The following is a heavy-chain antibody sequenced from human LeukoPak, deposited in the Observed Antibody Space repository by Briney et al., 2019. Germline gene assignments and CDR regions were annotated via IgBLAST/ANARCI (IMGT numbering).Heavy chain of an antibody. CDR3: ARRSLDTAMVSDAFDI. V-gene: IGHV1-3*01. Sequence: ASVKVSCKTSGYTFTSYAMHWVRQAPGQRLEWMGWINAGNGNTKYSQKFQGRVTITRDTSASTVYMELSSPRSEDTAVYYCARRSLDTAMVSDAFDIWGQGTMVTVSS. CDR1: GYTFTSYA. D-gene: IGHD5-18*01. J-gene: IGHJ3*02. CDR2: INAGNGNT.